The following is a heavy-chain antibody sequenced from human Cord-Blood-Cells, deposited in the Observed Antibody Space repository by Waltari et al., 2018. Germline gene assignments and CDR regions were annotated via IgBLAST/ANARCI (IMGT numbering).Heavy chain of an antibody. Sequence: EVQLVESGGGLVKPGGSLRLSCAASGFPFSSYSMNWVRQAPGKGLEWVSSISSSSSYIYYADSVKGRFTISRDNAKNSLYLQMNSLRAEDTVVYYCARDRGYGDYGYWGQGTLVTVSS. J-gene: IGHJ4*02. CDR1: GFPFSSYS. V-gene: IGHV3-21*01. CDR3: ARDRGYGDYGY. CDR2: ISSSSSYI. D-gene: IGHD4-17*01.